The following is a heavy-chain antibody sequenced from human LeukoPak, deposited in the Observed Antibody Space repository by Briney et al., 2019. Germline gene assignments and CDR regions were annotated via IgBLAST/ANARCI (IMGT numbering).Heavy chain of an antibody. J-gene: IGHJ4*02. CDR2: ISPDGIDK. Sequence: QAGGSLRLSCAASGFTLSNHWMNWVRRAPGKGLEWAANISPDGIDKYYVDSVRGRFTISRDNAKNSLYLQMSSLRAEDTAVYYCVRGSDSWGQGTLVTVSS. CDR1: GFTLSNHW. CDR3: VRGSDS. V-gene: IGHV3-7*01.